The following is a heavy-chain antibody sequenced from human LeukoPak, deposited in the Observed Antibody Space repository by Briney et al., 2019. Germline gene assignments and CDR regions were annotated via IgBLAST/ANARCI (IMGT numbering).Heavy chain of an antibody. Sequence: GGSLRLSCAASGFIFSSYEMNWVRQAPGKGLEWVSYISSSGSTIYYADSVKGRFTISRDNAKNSLYLQMNSLRAEDTAIYYCANPPTVTSSHYWGQGTLVTVSS. V-gene: IGHV3-48*03. D-gene: IGHD4-11*01. CDR2: ISSSGSTI. CDR1: GFIFSSYE. J-gene: IGHJ4*02. CDR3: ANPPTVTSSHY.